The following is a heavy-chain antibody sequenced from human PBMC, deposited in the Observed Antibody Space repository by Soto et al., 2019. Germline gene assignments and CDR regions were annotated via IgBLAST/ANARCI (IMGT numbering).Heavy chain of an antibody. Sequence: QVQLQESGPGLVKPSETLSLTCTVSDDSSSNYKWSWIRQPPGRRLEWIGYIDSNGGTSYNPSLQSRVTISIDPTTKQFFLKLSPVTAADTAVYYCVRQGFGRLHGLVDVWGQGTTVAVSS. CDR2: IDSNGGT. CDR3: VRQGFGRLHGLVDV. J-gene: IGHJ6*02. CDR1: DDSSSNYK. D-gene: IGHD3-10*01. V-gene: IGHV4-59*08.